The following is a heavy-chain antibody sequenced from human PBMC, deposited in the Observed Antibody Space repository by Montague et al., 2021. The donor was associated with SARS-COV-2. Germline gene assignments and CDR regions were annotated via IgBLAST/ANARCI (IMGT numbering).Heavy chain of an antibody. CDR3: ARMYCSSTTCSPYYDGLDV. J-gene: IGHJ6*02. Sequence: SLRLSCAASGFTFRNYTINWVRQAPGKGLEWVSSVSSAGVYIHYADSLKGRFTITRDNAKNSVYLQMNSLRAEDTAVYYCARMYCSSTTCSPYYDGLDVWGQGTPVTVSS. CDR2: VSSAGVYI. D-gene: IGHD2-2*01. V-gene: IGHV3-21*01. CDR1: GFTFRNYT.